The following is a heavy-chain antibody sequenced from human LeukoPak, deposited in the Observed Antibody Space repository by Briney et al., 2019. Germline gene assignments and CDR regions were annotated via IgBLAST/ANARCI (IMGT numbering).Heavy chain of an antibody. V-gene: IGHV1-2*02. CDR2: INPNSGAT. J-gene: IGHJ4*02. CDR3: ARGLMTTPTWDFDY. Sequence: GASVKVSCKTSGYTFTGYYMHWVRQAPGQGLEWMAWINPNSGATHYAQKFQGRVAVTRDTSISTAYMELSGLESDDTAVYYCARGLMTTPTWDFDYWGQGTLVSVSS. D-gene: IGHD3-16*01. CDR1: GYTFTGYY.